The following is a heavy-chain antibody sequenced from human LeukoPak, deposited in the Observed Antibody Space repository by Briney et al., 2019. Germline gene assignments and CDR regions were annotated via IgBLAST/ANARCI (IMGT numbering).Heavy chain of an antibody. Sequence: SETLSLTCAVYGGSFSGYYWSWIRQPPRKGLEWIGEINHSGSTHYNPSLKSRVTISVDTSKNQFSLKLSSVTAADTAVYYCASWSYYYMDVWGKGTTVTVSS. CDR2: INHSGST. J-gene: IGHJ6*03. V-gene: IGHV4-34*01. D-gene: IGHD3-3*01. CDR1: GGSFSGYY. CDR3: ASWSYYYMDV.